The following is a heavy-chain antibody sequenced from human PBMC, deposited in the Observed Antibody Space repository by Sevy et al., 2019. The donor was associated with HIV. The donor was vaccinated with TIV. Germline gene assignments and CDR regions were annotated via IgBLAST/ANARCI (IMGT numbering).Heavy chain of an antibody. J-gene: IGHJ6*02. CDR2: IKSKTDGGTT. D-gene: IGHD6-13*01. CDR3: TTGSIIAAAGNYYYGMDV. V-gene: IGHV3-15*01. Sequence: GGSLRLSCAASGFTFSNAWMSWVRQAPGKGLEWVGRIKSKTDGGTTDYAAPVKGRFTISRDDSKNTLYLQMNSLKTEDTAVYYCTTGSIIAAAGNYYYGMDVWGQRTTVTVSS. CDR1: GFTFSNAW.